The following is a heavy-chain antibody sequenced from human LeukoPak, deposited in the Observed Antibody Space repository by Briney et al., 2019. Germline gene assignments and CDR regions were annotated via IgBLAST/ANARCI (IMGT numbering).Heavy chain of an antibody. D-gene: IGHD2-15*01. Sequence: GGSLRLSCAASGFTFSSYEMNWVRQAQGKGLEGVSYISSSGSNIYYADSVKVRFTISRDNAKNSLYLQMNSLRAEDTAIYYCAKNGDRGAYCTGGTCYPYFYYYMDVWGKGTTVTI. J-gene: IGHJ6*03. CDR3: AKNGDRGAYCTGGTCYPYFYYYMDV. V-gene: IGHV3-48*03. CDR2: ISSSGSNI. CDR1: GFTFSSYE.